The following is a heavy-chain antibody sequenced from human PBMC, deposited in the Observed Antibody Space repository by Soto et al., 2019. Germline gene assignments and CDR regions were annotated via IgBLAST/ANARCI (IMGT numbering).Heavy chain of an antibody. CDR1: GFTFSRFE. J-gene: IGHJ4*02. CDR3: TSAAWFPYLSFY. D-gene: IGHD3-10*01. CDR2: ISSSGSTA. Sequence: EVQLVESGGGLVQPGGSLRLYCAASGFTFSRFELHWVRQAPGKGLEWISYISSSGSTAYYASSVEGRFTISRDNANNSDYLQMDSLRAEDTALYYCTSAAWFPYLSFYWGQGALVTVSS. V-gene: IGHV3-48*03.